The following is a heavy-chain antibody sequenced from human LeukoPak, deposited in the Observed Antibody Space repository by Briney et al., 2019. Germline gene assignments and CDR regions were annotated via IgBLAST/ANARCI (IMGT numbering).Heavy chain of an antibody. V-gene: IGHV4-34*01. CDR1: GGSFSGYY. D-gene: IGHD6-13*01. CDR2: INHSGST. CDR3: ARPVSGIAAAGAFDI. J-gene: IGHJ3*02. Sequence: SETLSLTCVVYGGSFSGYYWSWIRQPPGKGLEWIGEINHSGSTNYNPSLKSRVTISVDTSKNQFSLKLSSVTAADTAVYYCARPVSGIAAAGAFDIRGQGTMVTVSS.